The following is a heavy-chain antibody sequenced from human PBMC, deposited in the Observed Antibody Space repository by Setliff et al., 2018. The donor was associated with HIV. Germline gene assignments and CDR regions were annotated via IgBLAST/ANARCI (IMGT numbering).Heavy chain of an antibody. D-gene: IGHD1-1*01. CDR3: ATWRISEGGWNPEDY. CDR1: GFNFSTHT. J-gene: IGHJ4*02. Sequence: GGSLRLSCAASGFNFSTHTMNWIRQAPGKGLEWVSSISSTGTYIYYADSVTGRFTISRDNAKNSLYLQMNSLRAEYTGLYFCATWRISEGGWNPEDYWGQGTLVTVSS. CDR2: ISSTGTYI. V-gene: IGHV3-21*01.